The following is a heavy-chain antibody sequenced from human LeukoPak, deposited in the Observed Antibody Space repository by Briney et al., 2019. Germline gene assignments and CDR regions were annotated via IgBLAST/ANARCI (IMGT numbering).Heavy chain of an antibody. CDR2: TNGDGSFA. V-gene: IGHV3-74*01. CDR3: VRGLMGEYGTDY. CDR1: GFTFGSYW. J-gene: IGHJ4*02. Sequence: GGSLRLSCAASGFTFGSYWMHWVRQAPGKGLMWVSHTNGDGSFAAYADSVKGRFTISRDNAKNTLYLQMNSLRAEDTAVYSCVRGLMGEYGTDYWGQGTPVTVSS. D-gene: IGHD2/OR15-2a*01.